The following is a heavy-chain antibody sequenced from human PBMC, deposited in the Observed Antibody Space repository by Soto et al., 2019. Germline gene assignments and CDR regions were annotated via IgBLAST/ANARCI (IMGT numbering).Heavy chain of an antibody. CDR2: IYHSGST. CDR1: GGSISSGGYS. CDR3: AGSVKITMVRGVIPHFDY. Sequence: PSETLSLTCAVSGGSISSGGYSWSWIRQPPGKGLEWIGYIYHSGSTYYNPSLKSRVTISVDRSKNQFSLKLSSVTAADTAVYYCAGSVKITMVRGVIPHFDYWGQGTRVTVSS. V-gene: IGHV4-30-2*01. J-gene: IGHJ4*02. D-gene: IGHD3-10*01.